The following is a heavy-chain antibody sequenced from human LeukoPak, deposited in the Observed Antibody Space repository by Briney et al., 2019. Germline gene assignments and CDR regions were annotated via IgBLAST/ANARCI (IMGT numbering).Heavy chain of an antibody. D-gene: IGHD3-3*01. V-gene: IGHV4-34*01. CDR1: GGSSSGYY. Sequence: PSETLSLTSAVYGGSSSGYYWSWIRQPPGNLVEWMGEFNHSASTNYNPSLKSRVTISVDKSKSPSSLKLSCVTASDTAMYYCARRKVFWSGYHLRHGAFDMWGQGKMVTVSS. J-gene: IGHJ3*02. CDR2: FNHSAST. CDR3: ARRKVFWSGYHLRHGAFDM.